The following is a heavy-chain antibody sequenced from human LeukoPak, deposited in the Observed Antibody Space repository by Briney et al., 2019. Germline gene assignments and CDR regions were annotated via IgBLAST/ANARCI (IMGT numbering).Heavy chain of an antibody. CDR3: ARGLAEYYYDNSRLDY. V-gene: IGHV1-8*03. J-gene: IGHJ4*02. CDR2: MNPNSGNT. D-gene: IGHD3-22*01. Sequence: ASVKVSCKASGYTFTSYDINWVRQATGQGLEWMGWMNPNSGNTGYAQKFQGRVTITRNTSISTAYMELSSLRSEDTAVYYCARGLAEYYYDNSRLDYWGQGTLVTVSS. CDR1: GYTFTSYD.